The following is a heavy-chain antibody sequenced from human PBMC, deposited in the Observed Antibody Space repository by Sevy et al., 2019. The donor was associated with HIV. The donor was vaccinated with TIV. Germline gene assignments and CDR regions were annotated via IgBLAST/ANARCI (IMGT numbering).Heavy chain of an antibody. D-gene: IGHD3-22*01. Sequence: SETLSLTCTVSGGSISGHYWGWIRQSPGKGLEWIAYMYDSRSSNYNTSLRSRVTISVDTSKNQISLMLSSVTAADTAVYYCARGGALTYYDTSGFQNYFDSWGPGNLVTVSS. CDR3: ARGGALTYYDTSGFQNYFDS. CDR2: MYDSRSS. J-gene: IGHJ4*02. CDR1: GGSISGHY. V-gene: IGHV4-59*11.